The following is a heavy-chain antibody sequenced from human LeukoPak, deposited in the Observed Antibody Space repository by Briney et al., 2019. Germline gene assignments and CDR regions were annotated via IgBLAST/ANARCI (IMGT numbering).Heavy chain of an antibody. CDR1: GGSISSSSYY. D-gene: IGHD6-19*01. CDR3: ARGPTIPSIAVAGTEFDY. V-gene: IGHV4-39*07. CDR2: IYYSGST. J-gene: IGHJ4*02. Sequence: SETLSLTCTVSGGSISSSSYYWGWIRQPPGKGLEWIGSIYYSGSTYYNPSLKSRVTISVDTSKNQFSLKLSSVTAADTAVYYCARGPTIPSIAVAGTEFDYWGQGTLVTVSS.